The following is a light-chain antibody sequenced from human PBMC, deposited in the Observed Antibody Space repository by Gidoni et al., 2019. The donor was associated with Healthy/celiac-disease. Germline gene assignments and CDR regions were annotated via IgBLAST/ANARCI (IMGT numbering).Light chain of an antibody. CDR3: QQYNSYSPG. Sequence: DIQMTQSPSTLSASVGDRVTITCRASQSISSWLAWNQQKPGKAPKLLIYDASSLESGVPSRFSGSGSGTEFTLTISSLQPDDFATYYCQQYNSYSPGFGGGTKVEIK. CDR2: DAS. CDR1: QSISSW. J-gene: IGKJ4*02. V-gene: IGKV1-5*01.